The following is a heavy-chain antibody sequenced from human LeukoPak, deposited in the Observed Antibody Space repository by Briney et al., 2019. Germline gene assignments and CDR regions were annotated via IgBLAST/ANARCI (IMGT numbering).Heavy chain of an antibody. V-gene: IGHV3-66*01. D-gene: IGHD2-21*02. CDR3: TRGQSYCGADCYSD. Sequence: GGSLRLSCAASGFSVSNYYMSWVRQPPEKGLEWVSVMYTGGGRYYGDSVKGRFTISRDNSKNTVFLQMNSLRVEDTALYYCTRGQSYCGADCYSDWGQGTLVTVSS. CDR1: GFSVSNYY. J-gene: IGHJ4*02. CDR2: MYTGGGR.